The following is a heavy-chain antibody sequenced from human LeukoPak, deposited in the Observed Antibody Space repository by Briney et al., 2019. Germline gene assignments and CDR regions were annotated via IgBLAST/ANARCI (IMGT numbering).Heavy chain of an antibody. V-gene: IGHV3-21*01. CDR2: ISTSSSYI. CDR3: ARDREMGTIRNGFDV. Sequence: GGSLRLSCAASGFTFSAYSMNWVRQAPGMGLEWVSSISTSSSYIYYADSVKGRFTVSRDNAKNSLFLQMNSLRAEDTALYYCARDREMGTIRNGFDVWGQGTIVSVSS. J-gene: IGHJ3*01. D-gene: IGHD5-24*01. CDR1: GFTFSAYS.